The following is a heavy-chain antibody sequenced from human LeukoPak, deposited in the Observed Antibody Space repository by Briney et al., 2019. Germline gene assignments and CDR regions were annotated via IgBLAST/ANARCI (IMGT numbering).Heavy chain of an antibody. CDR3: TTAPFRIASRGY. Sequence: PGGSLRLSCAASGFSFSNAYMTWVRQAPGKGLEWVGRIKNKIDGGTTDLAAPLKGRFTISRDDSKSNLYLQMNSLETEDTAVYYCTTAPFRIASRGYWGQGTLDTVSS. V-gene: IGHV3-15*01. CDR1: GFSFSNAY. CDR2: IKNKIDGGTT. J-gene: IGHJ4*02. D-gene: IGHD6-6*01.